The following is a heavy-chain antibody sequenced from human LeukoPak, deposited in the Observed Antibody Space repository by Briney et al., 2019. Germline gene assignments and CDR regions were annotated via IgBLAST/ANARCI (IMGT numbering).Heavy chain of an antibody. D-gene: IGHD2-2*01. Sequence: SETLSLTCTVSGGSISSYYWSWIRQPPGKGLEWIGYIYYSGSTNYNPSLKSRVTISVDTSKNQFSLKLSSVTASDTAVYYCARDRGVVIPFDYWGQGTLVTVSS. CDR3: ARDRGVVIPFDY. V-gene: IGHV4-59*12. J-gene: IGHJ4*02. CDR2: IYYSGST. CDR1: GGSISSYY.